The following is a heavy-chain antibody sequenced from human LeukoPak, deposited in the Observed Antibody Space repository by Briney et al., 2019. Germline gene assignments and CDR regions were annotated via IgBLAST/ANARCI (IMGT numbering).Heavy chain of an antibody. Sequence: PGGSLRLSCKGSGYSFTSYWIAWVRQMPGKGLEWMGIIYPGDSDTRYSPSFQGQVTISADKSISTAYLQWSSPKASDTAMYYCARQRYDSSGYYYVWAYWGQGTLVTGSS. CDR1: GYSFTSYW. CDR3: ARQRYDSSGYYYVWAY. J-gene: IGHJ4*02. V-gene: IGHV5-51*01. CDR2: IYPGDSDT. D-gene: IGHD3-22*01.